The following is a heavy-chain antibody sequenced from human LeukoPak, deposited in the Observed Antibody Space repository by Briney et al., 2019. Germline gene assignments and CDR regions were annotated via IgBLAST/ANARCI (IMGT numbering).Heavy chain of an antibody. D-gene: IGHD3-22*01. CDR3: ASRTYYYDSSLNY. CDR2: INHSGST. V-gene: IGHV4-34*01. CDR1: GGSFSGYY. Sequence: PSETLSLTCAVYGGSFSGYYWSWIRQPPGKGLEWIGEINHSGSTNYNPSLKSRVTISVDTSKNQFSLELSSVTAADTAVYYCASRTYYYDSSLNYWGQGTLVTVSS. J-gene: IGHJ4*02.